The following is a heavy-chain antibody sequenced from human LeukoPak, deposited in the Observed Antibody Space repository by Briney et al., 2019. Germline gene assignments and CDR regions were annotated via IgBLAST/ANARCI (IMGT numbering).Heavy chain of an antibody. Sequence: KPSETLSLTCAVYGGSFSDYYWSWIRQPPGKGLEWIGEINHSGTTNYSPSLKSRVSISVDTSKNQFSLKLYSVTAADAAMYYCASHYSSGSYRYTGSFDSWGQGMLVNVSS. J-gene: IGHJ4*02. CDR2: INHSGTT. CDR1: GGSFSDYY. CDR3: ASHYSSGSYRYTGSFDS. D-gene: IGHD3-16*02. V-gene: IGHV4-34*01.